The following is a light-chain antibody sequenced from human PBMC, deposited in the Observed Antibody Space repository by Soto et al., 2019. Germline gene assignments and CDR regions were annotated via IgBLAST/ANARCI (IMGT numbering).Light chain of an antibody. CDR2: DVS. J-gene: IGLJ2*01. V-gene: IGLV2-11*01. CDR3: CSYAGSCVV. Sequence: QSALTQPRSVSGSPGQSVTISCTGTSSDVGGYNYVSWYQQHPGKAPKLMIYDVSKRPSGVPDRFSGSKSGNMASLTISGLQAEDEADYYCCSYAGSCVVFGGGTKLTVL. CDR1: SSDVGGYNY.